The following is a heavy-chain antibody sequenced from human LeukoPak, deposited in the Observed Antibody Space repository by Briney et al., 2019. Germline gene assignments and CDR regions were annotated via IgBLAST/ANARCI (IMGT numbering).Heavy chain of an antibody. CDR1: GYTFTGYY. J-gene: IGHJ4*02. V-gene: IGHV1-2*02. D-gene: IGHD3-3*01. CDR2: INPNSGGT. CDR3: ARGAPRYDFWSGYYTEVDY. Sequence: ASVKASCKASGYTFTGYYMHWVRQAPGQGLEWMGWINPNSGGTNYAQKFQGRVTMTRDTSISTAYMELSRLRSDDTAVYYCARGAPRYDFWSGYYTEVDYWGQGTLVTVSS.